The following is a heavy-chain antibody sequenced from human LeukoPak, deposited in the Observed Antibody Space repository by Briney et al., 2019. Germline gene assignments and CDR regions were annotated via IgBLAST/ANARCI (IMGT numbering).Heavy chain of an antibody. D-gene: IGHD6-19*01. V-gene: IGHV4-59*08. J-gene: IGHJ2*01. CDR1: GGSIRSSY. CDR2: IHHSGET. Sequence: SETLSLTCSVSGGSIRSSYWSWIRQPPGKRLQWIGYIHHSGETDYNPSLQNRVTISLDTSKNQFSLRLRSMTVADTAIYYCARRGPSSGYRRGWNFDLWGRGTLVTV. CDR3: ARRGPSSGYRRGWNFDL.